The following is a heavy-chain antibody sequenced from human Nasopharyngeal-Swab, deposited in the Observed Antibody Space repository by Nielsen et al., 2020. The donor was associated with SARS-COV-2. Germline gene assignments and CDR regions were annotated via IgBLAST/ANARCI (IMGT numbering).Heavy chain of an antibody. J-gene: IGHJ4*02. V-gene: IGHV4-38-2*02. CDR3: ARAGFDSSGYLPDY. Sequence: PGKGLEWIGSIYHSGSTYYNPSLKSRVTISVDTSKNQFSLKLSSVTAADTAVYYCARAGFDSSGYLPDYWGQGTLVTVSS. D-gene: IGHD3-22*01. CDR2: IYHSGST.